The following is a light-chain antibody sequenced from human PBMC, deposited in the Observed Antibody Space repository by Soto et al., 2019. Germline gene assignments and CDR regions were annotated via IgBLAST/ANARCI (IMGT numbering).Light chain of an antibody. Sequence: EIVLTQSPGTLSLSPGERVTLSCRASQSVTSSYIAWYQQKSGQAPRLLIYGASSRATGVPDRFSGSGSGTDFTLSISRLEPEDFAVYYCQQYSNLWTFGQGTKVDIK. CDR3: QQYSNLWT. CDR2: GAS. J-gene: IGKJ1*01. V-gene: IGKV3-20*01. CDR1: QSVTSSY.